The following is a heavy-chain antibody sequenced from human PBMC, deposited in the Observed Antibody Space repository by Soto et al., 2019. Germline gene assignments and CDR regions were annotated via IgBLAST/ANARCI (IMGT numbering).Heavy chain of an antibody. CDR1: GFTFSSYG. D-gene: IGHD6-19*01. Sequence: QVQLVESGGGVVQPGRSLRLSCAASGFTFSSYGMHWVRQAPGKGLEWVALILYDGIQQYYADSLKGRFTISRDNSKNTLYLQMTSLRAEDTAIYYCAKGVSSGWYYFDSWGQGTLVTVSS. J-gene: IGHJ4*02. CDR2: ILYDGIQQ. CDR3: AKGVSSGWYYFDS. V-gene: IGHV3-30*18.